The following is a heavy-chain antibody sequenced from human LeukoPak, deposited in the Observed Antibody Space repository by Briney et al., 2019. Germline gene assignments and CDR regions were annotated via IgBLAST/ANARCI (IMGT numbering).Heavy chain of an antibody. CDR1: GFTFSSYW. D-gene: IGHD6-19*01. CDR3: ARAYSCGWFQAGY. J-gene: IGHJ4*02. Sequence: PGGSLRLSCAASGFTFSSYWMSWVRQAPGKGLEWVANIKQDGSEKFYLDSVKGRFTISRDNAKNSLYLQMNSLRAEDTAVYFCARAYSCGWFQAGYWGQGTLVTVSS. V-gene: IGHV3-7*04. CDR2: IKQDGSEK.